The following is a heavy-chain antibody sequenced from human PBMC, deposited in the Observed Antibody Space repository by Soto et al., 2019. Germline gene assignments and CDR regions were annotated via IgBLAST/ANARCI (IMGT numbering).Heavy chain of an antibody. CDR2: IYHGST. V-gene: IGHV4-30-2*01. CDR3: TSSGYRGIGAFDI. Sequence: QLQLQESGSGLVKASQTLSLTCAVSGGSISSGGYSWSWIRQPPGKGLEWIGYIYHGSTYYNPSLKSRVTISIDSSKNQFSLKLSSVTAADTAVYYCTSSGYRGIGAFDIWGQGTMVTVSS. D-gene: IGHD3-22*01. J-gene: IGHJ3*02. CDR1: GGSISSGGYS.